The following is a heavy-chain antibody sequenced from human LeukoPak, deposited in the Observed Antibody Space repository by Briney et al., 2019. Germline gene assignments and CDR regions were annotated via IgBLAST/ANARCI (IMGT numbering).Heavy chain of an antibody. V-gene: IGHV4-59*11. Sequence: SETLSLTCTVSGDSLGGHYWSWIRQPPGKGLELIGHIYYTGTTYYNPSLNSRVTISLDTSRNQFSLYVTSVTAADTAVYYCARFSSDCSTASCYLTYWGQGTLVTVSS. CDR3: ARFSSDCSTASCYLTY. J-gene: IGHJ4*02. D-gene: IGHD2-2*01. CDR1: GDSLGGHY. CDR2: IYYTGTT.